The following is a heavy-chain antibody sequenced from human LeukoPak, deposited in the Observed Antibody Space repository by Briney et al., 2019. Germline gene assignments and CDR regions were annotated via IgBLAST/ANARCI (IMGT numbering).Heavy chain of an antibody. CDR2: ISSNGGST. J-gene: IGHJ4*02. CDR1: GFSFRNYA. Sequence: PGGSLRLSCSASGFSFRNYAMHWVRQAPGKGLEYVSGISSNGGSTYYADSVKGRFTISRDNSKNTLYVQMSSLRAEDTAVYYCVKDLRALVVVGLFDDWGQGTLVTVSS. V-gene: IGHV3-64*05. CDR3: VKDLRALVVVGLFDD. D-gene: IGHD2-15*01.